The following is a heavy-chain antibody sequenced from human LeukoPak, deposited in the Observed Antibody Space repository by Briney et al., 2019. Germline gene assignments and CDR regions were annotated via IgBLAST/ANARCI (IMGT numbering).Heavy chain of an antibody. V-gene: IGHV1-2*02. CDR2: INPNSGGT. CDR3: ATGPYYGSGSYFY. J-gene: IGHJ4*02. Sequence: ASVKVSCKASGFTFTAYYMHWVRQAPGQGLEWMGWINPNSGGTNYAQKFQGRVTMTRDTSISTAYMELSSLRSEDTAVYYCATGPYYGSGSYFYWGQGTLVTVSS. D-gene: IGHD3-10*01. CDR1: GFTFTAYY.